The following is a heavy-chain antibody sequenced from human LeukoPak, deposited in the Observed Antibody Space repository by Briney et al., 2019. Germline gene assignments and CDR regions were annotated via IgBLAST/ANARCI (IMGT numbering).Heavy chain of an antibody. Sequence: PSETLSLTCTVSGGSISSYYWSWVRQPPGKGLEWIGYIFYSGSSNYNPSLKSRVTMSVDTSKHQLSLKLTSVTAADTAVYYCVRHSIGSRTIDFWGQGTLVTVSS. CDR3: VRHSIGSRTIDF. J-gene: IGHJ4*02. V-gene: IGHV4-59*03. CDR2: IFYSGSS. CDR1: GGSISSYY. D-gene: IGHD6-13*01.